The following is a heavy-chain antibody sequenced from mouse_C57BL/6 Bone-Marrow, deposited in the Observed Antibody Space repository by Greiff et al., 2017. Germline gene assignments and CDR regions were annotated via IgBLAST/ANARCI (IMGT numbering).Heavy chain of an antibody. J-gene: IGHJ1*03. V-gene: IGHV1-76*01. CDR2: IYPGSGNT. Sequence: VQLQQSGAELVRPGASVKLSCKASGYTFTDYYINWVKQRPGQGLEWIARIYPGSGNTYYNEKFKGKATLTAEKSSSTAYMQLSSLTSEDSAVYICSSADSGSWYWYFDVWGTGTTVTVSS. CDR3: SSADSGSWYWYFDV. CDR1: GYTFTDYY. D-gene: IGHD1-1*01.